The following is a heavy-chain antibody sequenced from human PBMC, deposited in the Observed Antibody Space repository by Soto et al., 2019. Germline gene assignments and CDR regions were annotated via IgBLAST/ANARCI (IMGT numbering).Heavy chain of an antibody. CDR3: ARSNVRVVVQPLYYYYGMDV. J-gene: IGHJ6*02. CDR2: IWYDGSNK. D-gene: IGHD3-22*01. CDR1: GFTFSSYG. Sequence: PGGALRLSCAASGFTFSSYGMHWVRQAPGKGLEWVAVIWYDGSNKYYADSVKGRFTISRDNSKNTRYLQMNSLRAEDTAVYYCARSNVRVVVQPLYYYYGMDVWGQGTTVTVSS. V-gene: IGHV3-33*01.